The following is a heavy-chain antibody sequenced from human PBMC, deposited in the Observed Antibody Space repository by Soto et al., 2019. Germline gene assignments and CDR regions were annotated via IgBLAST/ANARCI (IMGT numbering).Heavy chain of an antibody. CDR3: ARAVDYSNDKWFDP. CDR1: GGSISSGGYS. D-gene: IGHD4-4*01. V-gene: IGHV4-30-2*01. J-gene: IGHJ5*02. Sequence: QLQLQESGSGLVKPSQTLSLTCAVSGGSISSGGYSWSWIRQPPGKGLEWIGYIYHSGSTYYNPSLKSRVTISVDRSKNQFSLKLSSVTAADTAVYYCARAVDYSNDKWFDPWGQGTQVTVSS. CDR2: IYHSGST.